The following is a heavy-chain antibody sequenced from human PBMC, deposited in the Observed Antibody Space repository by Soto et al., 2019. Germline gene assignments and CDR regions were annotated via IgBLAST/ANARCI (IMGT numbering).Heavy chain of an antibody. D-gene: IGHD4-4*01. CDR1: GFTFSSYA. CDR2: ISYDGSNK. J-gene: IGHJ6*02. Sequence: GGSLRLSCAASGFTFSSYAMHWVRQAPGKGLEWVAVISYDGSNKYYADSVKGRFTISRDNSKNTLYLQMNSLRAEDTAVYYCARDRTVTTKYYYYYGMDVWGQGTTVTVSS. CDR3: ARDRTVTTKYYYYYGMDV. V-gene: IGHV3-30-3*01.